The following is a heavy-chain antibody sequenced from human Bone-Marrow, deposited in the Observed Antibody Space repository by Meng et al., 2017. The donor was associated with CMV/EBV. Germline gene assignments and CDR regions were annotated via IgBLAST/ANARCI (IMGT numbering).Heavy chain of an antibody. CDR3: ARVAYGDYVIWFDP. CDR1: GFTFDYYG. V-gene: IGHV3-20*04. CDR2: SNWNGGST. D-gene: IGHD4-17*01. J-gene: IGHJ5*02. Sequence: GGSLRLSCTASGFTFDYYGMSWVRQAPGKGLEWVSGSNWNGGSTAYADSVKGRFTIFRNNAKKSLYLQMNSLRAEDTAVYYCARVAYGDYVIWFDPWGQGTLVTVSS.